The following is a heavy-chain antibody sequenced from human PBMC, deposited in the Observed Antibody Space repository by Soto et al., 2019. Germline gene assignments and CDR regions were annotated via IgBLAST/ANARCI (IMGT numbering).Heavy chain of an antibody. CDR3: AGLKDYYDSSGAFFDWLDP. D-gene: IGHD3-22*01. V-gene: IGHV1-69*12. J-gene: IGHJ5*02. Sequence: QVQLVQSGAEVKKPGSSVKVSCKASGGTISSYGINWVRQAPGQGLEWMGGIIPIFGTANYAQKFQGRVTISADESTSTAYMELSSLRSEDTAVYYCAGLKDYYDSSGAFFDWLDPWGQGTLVTVSS. CDR2: IIPIFGTA. CDR1: GGTISSYG.